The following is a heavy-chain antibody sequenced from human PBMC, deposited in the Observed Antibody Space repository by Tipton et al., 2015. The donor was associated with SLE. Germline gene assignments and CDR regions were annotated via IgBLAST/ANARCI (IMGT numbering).Heavy chain of an antibody. D-gene: IGHD1-14*01. Sequence: GLVKPSETLSLTCAVYGGSFSGYYWSWIRQPPGKGLEWIGEINHSGSTNHNPSLKSRVTISVDTSKNQLSLKLSAVTAADTAVYYCVRQPPGGGPGYQYDMDVWGQGTAVTVSS. CDR1: GGSFSGYY. CDR2: INHSGST. CDR3: VRQPPGGGPGYQYDMDV. V-gene: IGHV4-34*01. J-gene: IGHJ6*02.